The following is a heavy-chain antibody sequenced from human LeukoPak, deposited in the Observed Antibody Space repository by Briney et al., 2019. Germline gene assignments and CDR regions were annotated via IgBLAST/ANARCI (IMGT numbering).Heavy chain of an antibody. Sequence: SETLSLTCTVSGGSISSYYWNWIRQPPGKGLEWIGYIYYSGSTNYNPSLKSRVTISVDTSKNQFSLKLSSVTAADTAVYYCARRSNYYDSSGYYYGYFDYWGQGTLVTVSS. CDR3: ARRSNYYDSSGYYYGYFDY. J-gene: IGHJ4*02. CDR2: IYYSGST. CDR1: GGSISSYY. V-gene: IGHV4-59*08. D-gene: IGHD3-22*01.